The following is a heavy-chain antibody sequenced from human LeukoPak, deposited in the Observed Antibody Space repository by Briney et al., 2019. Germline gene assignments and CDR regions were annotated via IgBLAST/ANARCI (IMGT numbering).Heavy chain of an antibody. CDR2: IWDDGSNK. Sequence: GGSLRLSCAASGFTFSHYGMHCVRQAPGKGLEWVAIIWDDGSNKYYSDSVKGRFTISRDNSKNTLYLQMNSLRAEDTAVYYCARDLGTTGTRRGAFDIWGQGTMVTVSS. V-gene: IGHV3-33*01. CDR3: ARDLGTTGTRRGAFDI. CDR1: GFTFSHYG. D-gene: IGHD1-1*01. J-gene: IGHJ3*02.